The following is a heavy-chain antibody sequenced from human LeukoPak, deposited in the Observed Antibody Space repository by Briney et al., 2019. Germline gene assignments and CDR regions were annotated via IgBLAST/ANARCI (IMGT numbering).Heavy chain of an antibody. Sequence: GGSLRLSCAASGLTFSSYEMNWVRQAPGKGLEWVSYISSSGSTIYYADSVKGQFTISRDNAKNSLYLQMNSLRAEDTAVYYCARDRGSGWYGGYFDYWGQGTLVTVSS. D-gene: IGHD6-19*01. CDR3: ARDRGSGWYGGYFDY. V-gene: IGHV3-48*03. CDR2: ISSSGSTI. J-gene: IGHJ4*02. CDR1: GLTFSSYE.